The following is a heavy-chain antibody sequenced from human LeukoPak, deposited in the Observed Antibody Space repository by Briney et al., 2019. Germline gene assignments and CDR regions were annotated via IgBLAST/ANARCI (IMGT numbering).Heavy chain of an antibody. J-gene: IGHJ4*02. CDR1: GFTFSSYS. V-gene: IGHV3-30*02. D-gene: IGHD2-2*02. Sequence: PGGSLRLSCAASGFTFSSYSMNWVRQAPGKGLEWLAFVRYDGSNKYYADSVKGRFTFSRDYSRNMLYLQMDSLRAEDTAFYYCAKDYSLYCSSASCYTPFDYWGQGALVTVSS. CDR2: VRYDGSNK. CDR3: AKDYSLYCSSASCYTPFDY.